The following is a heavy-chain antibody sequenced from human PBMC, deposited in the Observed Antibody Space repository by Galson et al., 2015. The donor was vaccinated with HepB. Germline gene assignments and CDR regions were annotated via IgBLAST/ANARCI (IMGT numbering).Heavy chain of an antibody. J-gene: IGHJ4*02. CDR1: GYTFTNYN. V-gene: IGHV1-18*01. D-gene: IGHD6-13*01. Sequence: SVKVSCKASGYTFTNYNIGWVRQAPGQGLEWMGWISGYSGNTNYAQKFQVRVTMTTDTSTRTAYMQLRNLRSDDTAVYFCARVGSSAGFLDYWGQGTLVTVSS. CDR3: ARVGSSAGFLDY. CDR2: ISGYSGNT.